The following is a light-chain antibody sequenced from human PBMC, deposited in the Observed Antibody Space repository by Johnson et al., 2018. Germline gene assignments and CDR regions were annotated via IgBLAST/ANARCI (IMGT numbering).Light chain of an antibody. CDR1: SSNIGNNY. Sequence: QSVLTQPPSVSAAPGQKVTISCSGSSSNIGNNYVSWYQQHPGTASKLLIYENNKRPPGIPDRFSGSKSGTSATLGITGLQPGDAADYDCGTWGSSLRCGNVFGTGTKVTVL. CDR3: GTWGSSLRCGNV. V-gene: IGLV1-51*02. J-gene: IGLJ1*01. CDR2: ENN.